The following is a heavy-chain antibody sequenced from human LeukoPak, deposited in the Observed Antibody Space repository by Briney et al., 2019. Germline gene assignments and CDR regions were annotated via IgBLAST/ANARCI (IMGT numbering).Heavy chain of an antibody. V-gene: IGHV5-51*01. CDR2: IYPGESDT. Sequence: GESLKISCKGSGYSFSNYWIGWVRQMPGKGLEWMGIIYPGESDTRYSPSFQGQVTISADKSISTAYLQWSSLKASDTAMYYCARIHYYDSSGYYPLSDYWGQGTLVTVSS. CDR3: ARIHYYDSSGYYPLSDY. D-gene: IGHD3-22*01. J-gene: IGHJ4*02. CDR1: GYSFSNYW.